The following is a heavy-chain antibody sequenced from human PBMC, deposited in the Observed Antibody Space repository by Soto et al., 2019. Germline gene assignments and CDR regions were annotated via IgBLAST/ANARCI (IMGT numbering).Heavy chain of an antibody. V-gene: IGHV3-21*01. Sequence: EVQLVESGGGLVKPGGSLSLSCAASGFTFTTYDMNWVRQATGKGLEWVSSITTTSRYIYYADSVRCRFTTSRDNAKNSLFLQMDSLSAADTAVYYCVRSGTAAMLRHNWFDPWGQGTLVSVSS. CDR1: GFTFTTYD. J-gene: IGHJ5*02. CDR2: ITTTSRYI. D-gene: IGHD1-1*01. CDR3: VRSGTAAMLRHNWFDP.